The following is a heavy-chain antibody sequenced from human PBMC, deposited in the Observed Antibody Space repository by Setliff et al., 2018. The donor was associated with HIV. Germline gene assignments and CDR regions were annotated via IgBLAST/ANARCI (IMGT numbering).Heavy chain of an antibody. J-gene: IGHJ4*02. D-gene: IGHD3-22*01. CDR2: MSYSGST. Sequence: GSLRLSCAASGFTFSDYYMNWIRQAPGKGLEWIGSMSYSGSTYYNPSLKSRVTISIDTSANRFSLKLSSLTAADTAVYYCVTTELYYDIGGYYYFDYWGPGTLVTVSS. CDR1: GFTFSDYY. CDR3: VTTELYYDIGGYYYFDY. V-gene: IGHV4-59*05.